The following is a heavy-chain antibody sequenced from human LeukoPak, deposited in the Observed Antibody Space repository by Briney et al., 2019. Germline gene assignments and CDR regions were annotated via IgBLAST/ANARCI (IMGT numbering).Heavy chain of an antibody. D-gene: IGHD3-10*01. Sequence: GGSLRLSCAASGFGFTNAWMSWVCQAPGKGLEWVGRIKSKGDGETTDYAAFVKGRFTMSRDDAKATLYLQINSLITEDTAVYYCTTDLGITMIRGVIVYWGQGTLVTVSS. J-gene: IGHJ4*02. CDR3: TTDLGITMIRGVIVY. CDR2: IKSKGDGETT. V-gene: IGHV3-15*01. CDR1: GFGFTNAW.